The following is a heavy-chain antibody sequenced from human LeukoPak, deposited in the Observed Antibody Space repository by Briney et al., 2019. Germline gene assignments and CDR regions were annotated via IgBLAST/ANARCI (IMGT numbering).Heavy chain of an antibody. CDR2: IYYSGST. CDR3: ARDIIDRGYYGSGSPVYYYYGMDV. J-gene: IGHJ6*02. Sequence: PSQTLSLTCTVSGGSISSGDYYWSWIRQPPGKGLEWIGYIYYSGSTYYNPSLKSRVTISVDTSKNQFSLKLSSVTAADTAVYYCARDIIDRGYYGSGSPVYYYYGMDVWGQGTTVTVSS. CDR1: GGSISSGDYY. V-gene: IGHV4-30-4*01. D-gene: IGHD3-10*01.